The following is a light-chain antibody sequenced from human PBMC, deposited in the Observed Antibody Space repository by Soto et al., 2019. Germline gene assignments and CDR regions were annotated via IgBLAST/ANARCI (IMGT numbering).Light chain of an antibody. CDR1: SSDVAIYNY. CDR2: DVS. J-gene: IGLJ1*01. Sequence: QSVLTHPASVSGSPGQSITIFCTGTSSDVAIYNYVSWYQQHPGKAPKLMIYDVSYRPSGVSNRFSGSKSGNTASLTISGLQAEDGADYYCSSYTTSSTLGVFGTGTKVTV. V-gene: IGLV2-14*01. CDR3: SSYTTSSTLGV.